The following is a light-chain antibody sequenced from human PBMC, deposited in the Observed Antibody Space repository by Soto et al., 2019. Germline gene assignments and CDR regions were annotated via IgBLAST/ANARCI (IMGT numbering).Light chain of an antibody. V-gene: IGLV2-14*01. Sequence: QSALTQPASVSGSPGQSITISCTGSSSDVGGYNYVSWYRQHPGKAPQLMIYEVSNRPSGLSNRFSGSKSGNTASLTISGLQAEDEADYYCSSYTSSRTPFVFGTGTKVTVL. CDR1: SSDVGGYNY. CDR2: EVS. J-gene: IGLJ1*01. CDR3: SSYTSSRTPFV.